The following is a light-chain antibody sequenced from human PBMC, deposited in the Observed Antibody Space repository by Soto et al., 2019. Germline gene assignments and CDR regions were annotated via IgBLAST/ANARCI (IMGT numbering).Light chain of an antibody. CDR3: QQYDSSRT. CDR1: QSVSSRF. V-gene: IGKV3-20*01. J-gene: IGKJ1*01. CDR2: GAS. Sequence: EIVLTQSPGTLSLSPGERATLSCRASQSVSSRFLAWYQQKPGQAPRVLIYGASSRATGIPDRFSGSGSGTDFTLIIRRLEPEDFAMYYCQQYDSSRTFGQRTKVEMK.